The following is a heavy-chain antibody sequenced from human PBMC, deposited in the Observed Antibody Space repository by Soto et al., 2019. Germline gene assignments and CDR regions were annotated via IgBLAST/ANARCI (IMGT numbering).Heavy chain of an antibody. CDR3: ARGPSSSWYRWFDP. D-gene: IGHD6-13*01. V-gene: IGHV3-48*02. J-gene: IGHJ5*02. Sequence: PWGSLRLSCAASGFTCSTYSMHWCRPAPGKGLEWVSYISYSSSTIYYADSVKGRFTISRDNAKNSLYLQMNSLRDEDTAVYYCARGPSSSWYRWFDPWGQGTLVTVSS. CDR1: GFTCSTYS. CDR2: ISYSSSTI.